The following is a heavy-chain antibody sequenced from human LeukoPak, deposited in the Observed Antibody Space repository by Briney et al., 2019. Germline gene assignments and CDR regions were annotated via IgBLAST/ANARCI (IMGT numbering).Heavy chain of an antibody. V-gene: IGHV1-18*01. J-gene: IGHJ4*02. Sequence: ASVKVSCKASGYTFTSYGISWVRQAPGQGLEWMGWVSTYNGNTNYAQKLQGRVTMSTDTSTSTAYMELRSLRSDDTAVYYCARDGVSGVCNYWGQGTLVTVSS. CDR2: VSTYNGNT. D-gene: IGHD3-3*01. CDR3: ARDGVSGVCNY. CDR1: GYTFTSYG.